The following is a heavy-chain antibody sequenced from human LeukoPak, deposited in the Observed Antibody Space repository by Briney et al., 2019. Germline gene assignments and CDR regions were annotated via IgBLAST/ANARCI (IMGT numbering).Heavy chain of an antibody. J-gene: IGHJ4*02. CDR3: AKRGVVIRVILVGFHKEAYYFES. D-gene: IGHD3/OR15-3a*01. CDR2: ISGSSGST. CDR1: GITLSNYG. V-gene: IGHV3-23*01. Sequence: GGSLRLSCEVSGITLSNYGMSWVRQAPGKGLEWVAGISGSSGSTNYADSVKGRFTISRDNPKNTLYLQMNSLRAEDTAFYFCAKRGVVIRVILVGFHKEAYYFESWGQGALVTVSS.